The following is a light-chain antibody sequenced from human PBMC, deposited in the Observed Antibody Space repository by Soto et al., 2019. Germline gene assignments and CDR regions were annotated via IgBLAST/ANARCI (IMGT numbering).Light chain of an antibody. J-gene: IGKJ1*01. V-gene: IGKV3-15*01. Sequence: EIVLTQSPCTLSLSPGERGTLSCRASQNLGTLYLAWFQQKSGRAPRLLIYGVSTRATGVPARFSGSGSGTEFTLTISSLQSEDSAVYFCQQYEKWPSWTFGQGTKVDTK. CDR3: QQYEKWPSWT. CDR1: QNLGTLY. CDR2: GVS.